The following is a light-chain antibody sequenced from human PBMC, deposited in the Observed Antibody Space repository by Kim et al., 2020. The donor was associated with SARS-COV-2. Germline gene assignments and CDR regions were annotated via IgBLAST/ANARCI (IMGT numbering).Light chain of an antibody. J-gene: IGKJ1*01. Sequence: DIQMTQSPSSLSASVGDRVTITCRASQSITTYLNWYQHKPGKAPELLIYAASNLQSGVPSRFSGSGSGTDFTLTISSLQPEDFATYYCQQTYSAPPTFGHGTKVDIK. CDR2: AAS. CDR3: QQTYSAPPT. V-gene: IGKV1-39*01. CDR1: QSITTY.